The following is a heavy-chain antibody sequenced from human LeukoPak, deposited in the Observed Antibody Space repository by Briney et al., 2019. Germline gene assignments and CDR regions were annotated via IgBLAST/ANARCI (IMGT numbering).Heavy chain of an antibody. CDR3: TAGRYSAVGDD. CDR2: IRSKANKYAT. Sequence: GGSLRLSCSAHGFTFSDDGMPWVRQAPGKGLEWVGRIRSKANKYATAYAASLKGRFTVSRDDLHNRAYLQICRLKREDMAVYYCTAGRYSAVGDDWGKGTRVTVFS. CDR1: GFTFSDDG. V-gene: IGHV3-73*01. J-gene: IGHJ6*04. D-gene: IGHD6-19*01.